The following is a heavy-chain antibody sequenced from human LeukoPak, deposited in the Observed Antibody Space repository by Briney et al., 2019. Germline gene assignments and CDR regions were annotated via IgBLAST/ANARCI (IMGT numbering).Heavy chain of an antibody. D-gene: IGHD3-10*01. CDR2: FDPEDGDT. Sequence: ASVKVSCKVSGYTLTELSMHWVRQAPGKGPEWMGGFDPEDGDTIYAQKFQGRVTMTEDTSTDTAYMELSSLRSEDTAVYYCATRRKYYYGSGSYYNGFDYWGQGTLVTVSS. V-gene: IGHV1-24*01. J-gene: IGHJ4*02. CDR1: GYTLTELS. CDR3: ATRRKYYYGSGSYYNGFDY.